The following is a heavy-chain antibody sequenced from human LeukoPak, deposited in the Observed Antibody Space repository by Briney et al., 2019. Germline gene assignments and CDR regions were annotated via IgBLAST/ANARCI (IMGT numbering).Heavy chain of an antibody. CDR1: GGSFSGYY. J-gene: IGHJ5*02. CDR3: ARGSGGSWKGTWFDP. Sequence: SETLSLTCAVYGGSFSGYYWSWIRQPPGKGLEWIGEINHSGSANYNPSLKSRVTISVDTSKNQFSLHLRSVTAADTAFYYCARGSGGSWKGTWFDPWGQGTLVTVSS. CDR2: INHSGSA. D-gene: IGHD2-15*01. V-gene: IGHV4-34*01.